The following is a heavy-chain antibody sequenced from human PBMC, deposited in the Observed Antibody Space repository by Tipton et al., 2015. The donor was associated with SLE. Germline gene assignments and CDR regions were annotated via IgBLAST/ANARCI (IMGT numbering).Heavy chain of an antibody. V-gene: IGHV4-34*01. CDR2: INHSGGA. D-gene: IGHD1-14*01. CDR3: ARVTRGYYGMDV. J-gene: IGHJ6*02. Sequence: TLSLTCAVYGGSFSGYYWSWIRQPPGKGLEWIAEINHSGGANYNPSLNSRVTISVDTSKSQVSLKLSSVTAADTAVYYCARVTRGYYGMDVWGQGTTVTVSS. CDR1: GGSFSGYY.